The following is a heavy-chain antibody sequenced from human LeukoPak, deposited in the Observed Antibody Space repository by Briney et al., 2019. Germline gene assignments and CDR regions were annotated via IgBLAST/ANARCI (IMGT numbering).Heavy chain of an antibody. V-gene: IGHV3-30*02. CDR3: AKRGGSFIGYFDY. CDR2: IRYDGTDK. CDR1: GSSVRYNY. Sequence: PGGSLRLSCAATGSSVRYNYMSWVRQAPGKGLEWVAFIRYDGTDKYYADSVKGRFTISRDNSKNTLFLQMNSLRAEDTAVYYCAKRGGSFIGYFDYWGQGTLVTVSS. J-gene: IGHJ4*02. D-gene: IGHD1-26*01.